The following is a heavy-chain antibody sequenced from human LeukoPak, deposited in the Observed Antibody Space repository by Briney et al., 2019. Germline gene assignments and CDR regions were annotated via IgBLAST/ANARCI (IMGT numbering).Heavy chain of an antibody. V-gene: IGHV4-59*08. CDR2: IYYSGST. CDR3: ARHLKTGRGYCSSTSCYGHYYYGMDV. CDR1: GGSISSYY. D-gene: IGHD2-2*01. Sequence: SETLSPTCTVSGGSISSYYWNWIRQPPGKGLEWIGYIYYSGSTNYNPSLKSRVTISVDTSKNQFSLKLSSVTAADTAVYYCARHLKTGRGYCSSTSCYGHYYYGMDVWGQGTTVTVSS. J-gene: IGHJ6*02.